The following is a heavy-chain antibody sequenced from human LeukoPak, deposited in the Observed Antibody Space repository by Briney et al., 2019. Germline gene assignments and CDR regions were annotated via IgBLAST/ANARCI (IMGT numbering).Heavy chain of an antibody. CDR3: AKRANYGDFDY. CDR2: ISGSVDTT. V-gene: IGHV3-23*01. D-gene: IGHD4-17*01. CDR1: GFTFSDYY. J-gene: IGHJ4*02. Sequence: GSLRLSRAASGFTFSDYYMSWIRQVPGKGLEWVSVISGSVDTTYYADSVKGRFTISRDNSKNTLYLQMNNLRADDTAVYYCAKRANYGDFDYWGQGTLVTVSS.